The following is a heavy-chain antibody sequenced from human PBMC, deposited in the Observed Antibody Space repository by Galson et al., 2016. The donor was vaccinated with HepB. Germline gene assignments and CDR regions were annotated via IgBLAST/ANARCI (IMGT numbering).Heavy chain of an antibody. CDR1: GFTFSNYW. CDR3: TREEGVAGTWAAEYFQH. V-gene: IGHV3-7*01. CDR2: IKQDGSEI. D-gene: IGHD6-19*01. Sequence: SLRLSCATSGFTFSNYWMSWVRQAPGKGLEWVANIKQDGSEIHYVDSVKGRFTISRDNAKKSLYLQMNSLRAEDSAVYYCTREEGVAGTWAAEYFQHWGQGTLVTVSS. J-gene: IGHJ1*01.